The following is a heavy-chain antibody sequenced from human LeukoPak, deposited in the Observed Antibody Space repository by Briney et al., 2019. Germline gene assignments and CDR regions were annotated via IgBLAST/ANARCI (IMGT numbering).Heavy chain of an antibody. CDR1: KYSISSGYY. D-gene: IGHD5/OR15-5a*01. CDR2: LLQSGIT. CDR3: ARLSLVCDTYYFDY. Sequence: SETLSLTCSVSKYSISSGYYGGWTRQSPRTGLGWIGMLLQSGITDYTSSLKRRVTISVDTSKNQFSLRLGPMTAADTAIYFCARLSLVCDTYYFDYWGQGTLVSVSS. V-gene: IGHV4-38-2*02. J-gene: IGHJ4*02.